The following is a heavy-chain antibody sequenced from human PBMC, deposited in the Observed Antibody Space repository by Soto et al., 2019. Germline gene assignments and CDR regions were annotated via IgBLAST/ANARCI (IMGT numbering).Heavy chain of an antibody. V-gene: IGHV4-34*01. CDR1: GGSFSGYY. CDR2: INHSGST. D-gene: IGHD2-2*01. Sequence: PSETLSLTCAVYGGSFSGYYWSWIRQPPGKGLEWIGEINHSGSTNYNPSLKSRVTISVDTSKNQFSLKLSSVTAADTAVYYCARHVVPAAIRRRSHWFDPWGQGTLVTVSS. J-gene: IGHJ5*02. CDR3: ARHVVPAAIRRRSHWFDP.